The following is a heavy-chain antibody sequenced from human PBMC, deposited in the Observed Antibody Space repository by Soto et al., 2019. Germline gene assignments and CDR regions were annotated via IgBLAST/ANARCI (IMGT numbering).Heavy chain of an antibody. CDR3: ATEQYNPYSSGWKRDFDY. CDR1: GYTLTELS. Sequence: ASVKVSCKVSGYTLTELSMHWVRQAPGKGLEWMGGFDPEDGETIYAQKFQGRVTMTEDTSTDTAYMELSSLRSEDTAVYYCATEQYNPYSSGWKRDFDYWGQGTLVTVSS. V-gene: IGHV1-24*01. J-gene: IGHJ4*02. CDR2: FDPEDGET. D-gene: IGHD6-19*01.